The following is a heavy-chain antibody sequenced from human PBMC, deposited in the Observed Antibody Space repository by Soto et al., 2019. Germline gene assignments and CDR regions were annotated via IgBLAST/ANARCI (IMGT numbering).Heavy chain of an antibody. CDR3: ARSLSASSGWFDP. CDR2: IYKSGRT. D-gene: IGHD6-6*01. V-gene: IGHV4-30-4*01. CDR1: GDSIGSGDFY. Sequence: QVHLQESGPGLLKPSQTQSLTCAVSGDSIGSGDFYWTWIRQSPGKGLEYIGYIYKSGRTYYNPSLKSRPIISLDTSKRQFFLSLSSVTAADTAMYYCARSLSASSGWFDPWGQGTLVTVSS. J-gene: IGHJ5*02.